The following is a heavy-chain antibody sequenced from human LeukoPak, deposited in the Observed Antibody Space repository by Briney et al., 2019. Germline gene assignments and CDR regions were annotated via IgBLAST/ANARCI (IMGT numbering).Heavy chain of an antibody. J-gene: IGHJ4*02. CDR2: IYYSGST. CDR3: ARRQQLSD. V-gene: IGHV4-39*01. CDR1: GGSISSSSYY. D-gene: IGHD6-13*01. Sequence: SETLSLTCTVSGGSISSSSYYWGWIRQPPGKGLEWIGSIYYSGSTYYNPSLKSRVTISVDTSKNQFSLKLSSVTAADTAVYYCARRQQLSDWGQGTLVTVSS.